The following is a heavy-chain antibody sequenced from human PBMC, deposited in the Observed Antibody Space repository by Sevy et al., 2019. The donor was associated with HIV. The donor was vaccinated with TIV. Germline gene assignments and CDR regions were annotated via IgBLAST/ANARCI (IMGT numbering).Heavy chain of an antibody. CDR2: ISYDGSNK. J-gene: IGHJ6*02. D-gene: IGHD6-19*01. CDR1: GFTFSSYA. Sequence: GGSLRLSCAASGFTFSSYAMHWVRQAPGKGLEWVAVISYDGSNKYYADSVKGRFTISRDNSKNKLYLQMNSLRAEDTAVYYCARASRIAVAGNLLSYYYYYGMDVWGQGTTVTVSS. CDR3: ARASRIAVAGNLLSYYYYYGMDV. V-gene: IGHV3-30-3*01.